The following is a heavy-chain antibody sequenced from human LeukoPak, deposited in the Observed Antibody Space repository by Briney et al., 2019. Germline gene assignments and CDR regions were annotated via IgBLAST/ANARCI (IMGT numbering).Heavy chain of an antibody. CDR2: IYTSGST. CDR3: ARVAVRPDTGVDY. J-gene: IGHJ4*02. Sequence: PSQTLSLTCTVSGGSISSGSYYWSWIRQPAGKGLEWIGRIYTSGSTNYNPSLKSLATISVDTSKNQFSRKLSSVTAADTAVYYWARVAVRPDTGVDYWGQGTLVTVSS. V-gene: IGHV4-61*02. CDR1: GGSISSGSYY. D-gene: IGHD7-27*01.